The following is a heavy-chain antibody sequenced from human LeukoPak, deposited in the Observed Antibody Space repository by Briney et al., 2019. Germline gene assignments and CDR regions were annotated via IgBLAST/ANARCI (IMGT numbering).Heavy chain of an antibody. J-gene: IGHJ4*02. V-gene: IGHV4-59*01. CDR2: IYYSGST. Sequence: PSETLSLTCTISGGSISSYYWSWIRQPPGKGLEWIGYIYYSGSTNYNPSLESRVTISVDTSKNQFSLKLSSMTAADTAVYYCARSLLYYYGSGSRAGYFDYWGQGTLVTVSS. CDR3: ARSLLYYYGSGSRAGYFDY. CDR1: GGSISSYY. D-gene: IGHD3-10*01.